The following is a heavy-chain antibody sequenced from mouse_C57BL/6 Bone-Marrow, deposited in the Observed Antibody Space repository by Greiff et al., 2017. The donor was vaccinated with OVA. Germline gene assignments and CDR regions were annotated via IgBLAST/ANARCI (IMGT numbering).Heavy chain of an antibody. CDR1: GFTFSDYY. D-gene: IGHD2-1*01. V-gene: IGHV5-16*01. CDR3: ARERSYGNYGGYAMDY. J-gene: IGHJ4*01. Sequence: EVKLVESEGGLVQPGSSMKLSCTASGFTFSDYYMAWVRQVPEKGLEWVANINYDGSSTYYLDSLKSRFIISRDNAKNILYLQMSSLKSEDTATYYCARERSYGNYGGYAMDYWGQGTSVTVSS. CDR2: INYDGSST.